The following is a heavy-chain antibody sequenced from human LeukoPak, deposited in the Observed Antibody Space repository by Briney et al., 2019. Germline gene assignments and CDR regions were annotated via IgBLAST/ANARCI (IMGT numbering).Heavy chain of an antibody. V-gene: IGHV7-4-1*02. Sequence: GASVKVSCKASGYTFTSYAMNWVRQAPGQGIEWMGWINTNTGNPTYAQGFTGRFVFSLDTSVSTAYLQISSLKAEDTAVYYCARDQEGIVVVVAAQFDPWGQGTLVTVSS. D-gene: IGHD2-15*01. J-gene: IGHJ5*02. CDR1: GYTFTSYA. CDR3: ARDQEGIVVVVAAQFDP. CDR2: INTNTGNP.